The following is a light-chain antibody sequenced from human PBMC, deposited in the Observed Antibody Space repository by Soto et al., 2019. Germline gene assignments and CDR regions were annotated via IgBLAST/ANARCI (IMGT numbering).Light chain of an antibody. J-gene: IGLJ1*01. CDR2: GNN. CDR3: QSYDSSLSGTV. V-gene: IGLV1-40*01. CDR1: SSNIGAGNA. Sequence: QSVLTQPPSVSVAPGQRVTSSCSGSSSNIGAGNAVHWYQHLPGTAPKLLMYGNNNRPSGVPDRFSGSKSGTSASLAITGLQAEDEADYYCQSYDSSLSGTVFGTGTKVTVL.